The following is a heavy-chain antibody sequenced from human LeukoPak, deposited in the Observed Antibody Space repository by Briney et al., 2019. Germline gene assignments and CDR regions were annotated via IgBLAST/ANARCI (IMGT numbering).Heavy chain of an antibody. D-gene: IGHD5-18*01. V-gene: IGHV1-69*13. J-gene: IGHJ4*02. CDR3: ARDTSAMGYPDY. CDR1: GGTFSSYA. Sequence: SVKVSCKASGGTFSSYAISWVRQAPGQGLEWMGGIIPIFGTANYAQKFQGRVTITADESTSTAYMELSSLRSEDTAVYYCARDTSAMGYPDYWGQGTLVTVSS. CDR2: IIPIFGTA.